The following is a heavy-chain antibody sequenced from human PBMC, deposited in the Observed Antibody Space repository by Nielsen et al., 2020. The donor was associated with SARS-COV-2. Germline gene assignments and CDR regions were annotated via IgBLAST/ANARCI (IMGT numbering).Heavy chain of an antibody. CDR3: ARRGYYDSSGYIWFDP. CDR1: GYRFTNYW. J-gene: IGHJ5*02. D-gene: IGHD3-22*01. Sequence: GESLTISCKGSGYRFTNYWIGWVRQLPGKGLEWMGIIYPGDSDTRYSPSFQGQVTISADKSISTAYLQWSSLKASDTAMYYCARRGYYDSSGYIWFDPWGQGTLVTVSS. CDR2: IYPGDSDT. V-gene: IGHV5-51*01.